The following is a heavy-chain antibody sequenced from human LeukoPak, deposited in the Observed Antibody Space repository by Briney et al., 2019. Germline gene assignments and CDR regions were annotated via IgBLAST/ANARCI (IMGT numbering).Heavy chain of an antibody. CDR3: ARVSYDYVWGSYRTSPPYYFDY. V-gene: IGHV3-7*01. J-gene: IGHJ4*02. CDR1: GFTFSSYW. D-gene: IGHD3-16*02. Sequence: PGGSLRLSCAASGFTFSSYWMSWVRQAPGKGLEWVANIKQDGSAKYYVDSVKGRFTISRDNAKNSLYLQMNSLRAEDTAVYSCARVSYDYVWGSYRTSPPYYFDYWGQGTLVTVSS. CDR2: IKQDGSAK.